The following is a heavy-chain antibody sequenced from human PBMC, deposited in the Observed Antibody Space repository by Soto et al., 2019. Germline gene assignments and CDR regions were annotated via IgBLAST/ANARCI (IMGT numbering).Heavy chain of an antibody. CDR2: ISTYNGNT. V-gene: IGHV1-18*01. D-gene: IGHD3-22*01. Sequence: QVQLVQSGAEVKKPGASVNVSRKASGYTFITYGVSWVRQAPGQGLDWLGWISTYNGNTRYAERLQGRVTMTTDTTTNTAYMELRNLRSDDTAVYYCARGPTDYYDNSANYFLDYWGQGTLVTVSS. CDR1: GYTFITYG. J-gene: IGHJ4*02. CDR3: ARGPTDYYDNSANYFLDY.